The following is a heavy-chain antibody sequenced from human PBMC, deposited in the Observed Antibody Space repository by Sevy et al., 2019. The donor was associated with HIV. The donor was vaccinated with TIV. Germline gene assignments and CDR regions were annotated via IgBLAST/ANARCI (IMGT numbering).Heavy chain of an antibody. D-gene: IGHD3-22*01. CDR2: IKSKIDGETT. CDR1: GFTFNNAW. Sequence: GGSLRLSCAVSGFTFNNAWMNWVRQAPRTGLQWVGLIKSKIDGETTDYAAPVKGRFTISRDDSKNTLFLQMNSLKIEDTAVYYCATAPGYYDSAPFDYWGPGTLVTVSS. J-gene: IGHJ4*02. CDR3: ATAPGYYDSAPFDY. V-gene: IGHV3-15*01.